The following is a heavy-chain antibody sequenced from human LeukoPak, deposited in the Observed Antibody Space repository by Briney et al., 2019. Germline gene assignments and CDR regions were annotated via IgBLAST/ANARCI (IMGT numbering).Heavy chain of an antibody. CDR3: AKGRTVVPAAIHFDY. CDR1: GFTFSSYA. V-gene: IGHV3-23*01. J-gene: IGHJ4*02. D-gene: IGHD2-2*01. Sequence: PGGSLRLSCAASGFTFSSYAMSWVRQAPGKGLEWVSAISGSGGSTYYADSVKGRFTISRDNSKNTLYLQMNSLRAEDTAVYYCAKGRTVVPAAIHFDYWGQGTLVTVSS. CDR2: ISGSGGST.